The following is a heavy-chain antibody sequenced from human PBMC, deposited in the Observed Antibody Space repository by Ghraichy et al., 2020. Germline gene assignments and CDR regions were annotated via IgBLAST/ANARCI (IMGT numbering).Heavy chain of an antibody. J-gene: IGHJ6*02. V-gene: IGHV4-38-2*02. CDR2: IYHTGRS. CDR1: SYSIRSGYY. D-gene: IGHD3-10*01. CDR3: GSSGNFYYYYVMDI. Sequence: SQTLSLTCTVSSYSIRSGYYWGWIRQPPGKGLEWIGNIYHTGRSYYNPSLKSRVTISLDTSKNQFSLNLSSVTAADTAVYYCGSSGNFYYYYVMDIWGQGTTVTVSS.